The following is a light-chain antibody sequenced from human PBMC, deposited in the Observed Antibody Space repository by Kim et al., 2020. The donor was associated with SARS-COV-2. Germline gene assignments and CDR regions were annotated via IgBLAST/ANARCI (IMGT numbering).Light chain of an antibody. CDR3: QAWDSSTAV. Sequence: SEAPEKKASCTGSEDKLWDKYACWYQQKPGQSPVLVIYQDSKRPSGIHERFSGSNSGKTAILTIGGTQAMDEADYYCQAWDSSTAVFGGGTQLTVL. CDR2: QDS. J-gene: IGLJ3*02. V-gene: IGLV3-1*01. CDR1: KLWDKY.